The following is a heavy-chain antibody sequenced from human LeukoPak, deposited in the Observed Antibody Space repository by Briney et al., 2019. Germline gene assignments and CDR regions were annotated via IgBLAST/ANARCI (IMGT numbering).Heavy chain of an antibody. D-gene: IGHD2-2*01. V-gene: IGHV6-1*01. CDR3: ARRLTQYDCFDP. CDR2: TYYRSTSYN. J-gene: IGHJ5*02. Sequence: SQTLSLTCAISGDSVSSNSVTWNWIRQSPSRDLEWLGRTYYRSTSYNAYAVSVRGRITVNPDTSKNQFSLHLNSVTPEDTAVYYCARRLTQYDCFDPWGQGILVTVSS. CDR1: GDSVSSNSVT.